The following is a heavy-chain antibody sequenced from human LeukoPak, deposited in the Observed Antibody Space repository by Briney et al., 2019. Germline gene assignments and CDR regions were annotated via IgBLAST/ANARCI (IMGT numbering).Heavy chain of an antibody. D-gene: IGHD5-18*01. CDR1: GFTVSNNY. CDR3: ARDSPYDY. Sequence: GGSLRLSCAASGFTVSNNYMSWVRQAPGKGLEWVSVIFGGGSTYYADSAKGRFTISRDNSKNTLYLQMNSLRTEDTAVYYCARDSPYDYWGQGTLVSVSS. CDR2: IFGGGST. J-gene: IGHJ4*02. V-gene: IGHV3-66*02.